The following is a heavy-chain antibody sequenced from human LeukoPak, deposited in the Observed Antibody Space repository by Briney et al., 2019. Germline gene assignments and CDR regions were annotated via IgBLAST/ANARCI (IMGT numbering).Heavy chain of an antibody. CDR2: ISSSSSYI. J-gene: IGHJ4*02. D-gene: IGHD3-10*01. V-gene: IGHV3-11*06. Sequence: GGSLRLSCAASGFTFSDYYMSWIRQAPGKGLEWVSFISSSSSYIYYADSVKGRFTISRDNAKNSLYLQMNSLRAEDTAVYYCARGEYGSGSYHIDYWGQGTLVTVSS. CDR3: ARGEYGSGSYHIDY. CDR1: GFTFSDYY.